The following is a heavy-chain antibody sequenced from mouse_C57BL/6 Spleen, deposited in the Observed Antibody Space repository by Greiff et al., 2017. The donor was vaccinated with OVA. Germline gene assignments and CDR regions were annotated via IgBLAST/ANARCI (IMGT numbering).Heavy chain of an antibody. CDR3: TTRDGTRGYFDV. CDR2: INYDGGST. Sequence: EVKLMESGGGLVQPGSSMKLSCKASGYTFTDYYMAWVRQGPEKGLEWVANINYDGGSTYYLDTLKSSFIISRDNAKNILYLQMSSLNSEDTATYYCTTRDGTRGYFDVWGTGTTVTVSS. D-gene: IGHD4-1*01. J-gene: IGHJ1*03. V-gene: IGHV5-16*01. CDR1: GYTFTDYY.